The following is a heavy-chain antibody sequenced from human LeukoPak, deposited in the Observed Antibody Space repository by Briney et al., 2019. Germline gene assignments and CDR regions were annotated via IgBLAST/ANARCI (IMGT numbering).Heavy chain of an antibody. CDR1: GFTVSSNY. D-gene: IGHD3-10*01. CDR3: ARDRYYGSGSYSDY. V-gene: IGHV3-21*01. CDR2: ISSSSSYI. J-gene: IGHJ4*02. Sequence: PGGSLRLSCAASGFTVSSNYMSWVRQAPGKGLEWVSSISSSSSYIYYADSVKGRFTISRDNAKNSLYLQMNSLRAEDAAVYYCARDRYYGSGSYSDYWGQGTLVTVSS.